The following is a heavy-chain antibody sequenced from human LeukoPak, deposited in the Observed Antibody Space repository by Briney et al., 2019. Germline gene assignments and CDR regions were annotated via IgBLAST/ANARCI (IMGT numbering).Heavy chain of an antibody. Sequence: PSETLSVTCTVSGGSISSGSYYWSWIRQPGGKGLECIGRIYTSRTNNNNPSLKSRVTISVETSKNQCSLKLRSVTAADTADYYCARAPPYSISWYDGWGQGTLVTVSS. D-gene: IGHD6-13*01. CDR1: GGSISSGSYY. J-gene: IGHJ5*02. CDR2: IYTSRTN. V-gene: IGHV4-61*02. CDR3: ARAPPYSISWYDG.